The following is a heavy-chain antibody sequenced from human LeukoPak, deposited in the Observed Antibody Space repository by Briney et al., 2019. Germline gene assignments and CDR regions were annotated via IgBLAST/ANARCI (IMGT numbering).Heavy chain of an antibody. D-gene: IGHD1-1*01. CDR2: IYSGGST. CDR1: GFTVSSNH. V-gene: IGHV3-53*01. Sequence: LGGSLRLSCAASGFTVSSNHMSWVRQAPGKGLEWVSVIYSGGSTYDADSVKGRFTISRDNFKNTLYFQMNSLRAEDTAVYYCARALGTTDNYWGQRTLVTVSS. CDR3: ARALGTTDNY. J-gene: IGHJ4*02.